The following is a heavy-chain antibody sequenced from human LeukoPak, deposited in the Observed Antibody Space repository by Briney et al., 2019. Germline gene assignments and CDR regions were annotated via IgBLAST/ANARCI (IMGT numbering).Heavy chain of an antibody. Sequence: PSETLSLTCTVSGGSISSSSYYWGWIRQPPGKGLEWIGSIYYSGSIYYNPSLKSRVTISVDTSKNQFSLKLSSVTAADTAVYYCARWGSPVAAKGSGAFDIWGQGTMVTVSS. J-gene: IGHJ3*02. D-gene: IGHD6-19*01. V-gene: IGHV4-39*01. CDR1: GGSISSSSYY. CDR2: IYYSGSI. CDR3: ARWGSPVAAKGSGAFDI.